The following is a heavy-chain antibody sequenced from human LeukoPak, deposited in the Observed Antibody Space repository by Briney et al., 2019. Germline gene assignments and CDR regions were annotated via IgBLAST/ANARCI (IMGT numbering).Heavy chain of an antibody. Sequence: PGGSLRLSCAASGFTFSSYWMHWVRQAPGKGLVWVSRINSDGGSTHYADCVKGRFTISRDNAKNTLYLQMNSLRAEDTAVYYCASNYVWGSYRYTMPDAFDIWGQGTMVTVSS. CDR1: GFTFSSYW. V-gene: IGHV3-74*01. CDR2: INSDGGST. D-gene: IGHD3-16*02. J-gene: IGHJ3*02. CDR3: ASNYVWGSYRYTMPDAFDI.